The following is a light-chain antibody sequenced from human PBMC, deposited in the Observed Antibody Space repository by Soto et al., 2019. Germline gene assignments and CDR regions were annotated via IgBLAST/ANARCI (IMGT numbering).Light chain of an antibody. V-gene: IGLV2-14*01. CDR3: SSYTDSSNDV. CDR2: QVT. Sequence: QSVLTQPASVSGSPGQSITISCTGTSSDLAIYNYVSWYQQQPGKAPKLMIYQVTNRPSGVSNRFSGSRRGNTASLTISGLQAEDEADYYCSSYTDSSNDVFGTG. J-gene: IGLJ1*01. CDR1: SSDLAIYNY.